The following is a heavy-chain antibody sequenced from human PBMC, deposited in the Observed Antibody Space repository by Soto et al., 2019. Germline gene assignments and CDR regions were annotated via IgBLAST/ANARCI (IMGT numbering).Heavy chain of an antibody. CDR3: ARESGSYFLGLDY. D-gene: IGHD1-26*01. CDR1: GFTFSSYS. Sequence: EVQLVESGGGLVKPGGSLRLSCAASGFTFSSYSMNWVRQAPGKGLEWVSSISSSSSYIYYADSVKGRFTISRDNANNSLYQQMNSLRAEDTAVYYCARESGSYFLGLDYWGQGTLVTVSS. CDR2: ISSSSSYI. J-gene: IGHJ4*02. V-gene: IGHV3-21*01.